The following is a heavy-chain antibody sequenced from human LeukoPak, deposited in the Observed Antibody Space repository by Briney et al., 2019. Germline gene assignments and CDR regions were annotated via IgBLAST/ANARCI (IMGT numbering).Heavy chain of an antibody. Sequence: QSGGSLRLSCAASGFFFSSYWMYWVRQAPGKGLVWVARIYSDGSSTNYADSVKGRFTISRDNAKNTLYLQMNSLRAEDTAVHYCARGLYYYGSGGNWFDPWGQGTLVTVSS. CDR2: IYSDGSST. CDR3: ARGLYYYGSGGNWFDP. D-gene: IGHD3-10*01. CDR1: GFFFSSYW. V-gene: IGHV3-74*01. J-gene: IGHJ5*02.